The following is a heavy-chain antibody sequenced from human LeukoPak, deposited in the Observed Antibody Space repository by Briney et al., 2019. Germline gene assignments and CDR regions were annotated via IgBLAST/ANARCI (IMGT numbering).Heavy chain of an antibody. CDR1: GGSISIYY. Sequence: PSETLSLTCTVSGGSISIYYWSWIRQPPGKGLEWIGYIYYSGSTNYNPSLKSRVTISVDTSKNQFSLKLSSVTAADTAVYYCARLGSSGYYPLGWGQGTLVTVSS. D-gene: IGHD3-22*01. CDR3: ARLGSSGYYPLG. V-gene: IGHV4-59*08. J-gene: IGHJ4*02. CDR2: IYYSGST.